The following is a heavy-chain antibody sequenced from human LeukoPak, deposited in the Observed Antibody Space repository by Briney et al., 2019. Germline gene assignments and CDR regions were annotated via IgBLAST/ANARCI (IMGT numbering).Heavy chain of an antibody. CDR3: ASWIGXYXH. V-gene: IGHV3-7*01. Sequence: PGGSLRLSCAASGLTFSGYWMSWVRQAPGKGLEWVANINQGGSERYYVGSVRGRSTISRDNAKKSLYLQMSSLRVEDTAVYYXASWIGXYXHWGQGTXVTXS. CDR2: INQGGSER. D-gene: IGHD3-3*01. CDR1: GLTFSGYW. J-gene: IGHJ1*01.